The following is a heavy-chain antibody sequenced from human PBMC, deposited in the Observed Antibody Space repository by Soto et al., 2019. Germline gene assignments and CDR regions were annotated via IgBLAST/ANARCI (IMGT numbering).Heavy chain of an antibody. J-gene: IGHJ6*02. CDR1: GFIFSTYS. CDR2: ITGPSTTI. Sequence: GGSLRVSCAGSGFIFSTYSGNWVRQAPGKGLEWLAYITGPSTTISYRDCFTGRFTISRDNAKRSLFLQLDRLRDDDTAVYYCARSREPGVHYGLDVWGPGTTVTVSS. V-gene: IGHV3-48*02. CDR3: ARSREPGVHYGLDV. D-gene: IGHD1-26*01.